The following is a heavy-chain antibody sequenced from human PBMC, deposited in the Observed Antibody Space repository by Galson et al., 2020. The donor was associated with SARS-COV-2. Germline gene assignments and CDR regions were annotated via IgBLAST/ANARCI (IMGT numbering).Heavy chain of an antibody. V-gene: IGHV4-30-2*06. CDR1: GGSINSDDYS. CDR3: ARGNSTMARNFYYYGLDV. J-gene: IGHJ6*02. D-gene: IGHD3-10*01. Sequence: SETLSLTCAVSGGSINSDDYSWTWIRQSPGKGLKWIGHIYYSGSRYYNPSLKGRVTISVDRSKNQFSLKLTSVTAADTAVYYCARGNSTMARNFYYYGLDVWGQGTAVTVSS. CDR2: IYYSGSR.